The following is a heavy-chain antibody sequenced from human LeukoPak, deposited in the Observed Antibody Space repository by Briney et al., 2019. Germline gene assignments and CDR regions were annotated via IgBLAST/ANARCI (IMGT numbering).Heavy chain of an antibody. CDR1: GYSISSGYY. J-gene: IGHJ6*03. D-gene: IGHD2-15*01. CDR3: ARAYCSGGSCYSGALYYYYMDV. CDR2: IYHSGST. Sequence: SETLSLTCTVSGYSISSGYYWGWIRQPPGKGLEWIGSIYHSGSTYYNPSLKSRVTISVDTSKNQFSLKLSSVTAADTAVYYCARAYCSGGSCYSGALYYYYMDVWGKGTTVTVSS. V-gene: IGHV4-38-2*02.